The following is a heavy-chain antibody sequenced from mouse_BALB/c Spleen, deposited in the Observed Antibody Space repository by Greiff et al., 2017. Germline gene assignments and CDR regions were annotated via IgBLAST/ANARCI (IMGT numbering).Heavy chain of an antibody. V-gene: IGHV5-4*02. D-gene: IGHD3-1*01. Sequence: EVKLVESGGGLVKPGGSLKLSCAASGFTFSDYYMYWVRQTPEKRLEWVATISDGGSYTYYPDSVKGRFTISRDNAKNNLYLQMSSLKSEDTTMYYCARARGTGWYFDVWGAGTTVTVSS. CDR1: GFTFSDYY. CDR2: ISDGGSYT. J-gene: IGHJ1*01. CDR3: ARARGTGWYFDV.